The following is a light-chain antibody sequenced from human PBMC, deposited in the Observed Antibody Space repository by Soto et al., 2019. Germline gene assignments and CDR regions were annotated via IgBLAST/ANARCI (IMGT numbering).Light chain of an antibody. V-gene: IGLV1-51*02. J-gene: IGLJ3*02. CDR2: ENN. CDR1: SSDFVNNL. Sequence: QSVLTQPPSVSAAPGQRVTISCSGSSSDFVNNLISWYQQLPGTGPKLLIYENNKRPPGIPDRFSASKAGTSATLGITGLQTGDEADYYCGTWDSSLSVPWVFGGGTKLTVL. CDR3: GTWDSSLSVPWV.